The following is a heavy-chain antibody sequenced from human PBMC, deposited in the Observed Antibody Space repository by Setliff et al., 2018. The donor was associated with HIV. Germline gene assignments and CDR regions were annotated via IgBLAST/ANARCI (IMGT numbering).Heavy chain of an antibody. V-gene: IGHV1-46*03. CDR2: INPSSGSA. CDR1: GYTFTNYA. Sequence: ASVKVSCKTSGYTFTNYALNWVRQAPGQGLEWMGIINPSSGSASYTQKFQGRVTMTRDTSTNTVYMELNSLRSEDTAVYYCALGYCSVGSCYSVDFDYWGQGTLVTVSS. CDR3: ALGYCSVGSCYSVDFDY. D-gene: IGHD2-15*01. J-gene: IGHJ4*02.